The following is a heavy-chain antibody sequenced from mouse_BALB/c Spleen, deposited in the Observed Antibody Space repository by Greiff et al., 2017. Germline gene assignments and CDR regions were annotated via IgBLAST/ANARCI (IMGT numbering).Heavy chain of an antibody. J-gene: IGHJ3*01. CDR3: ASGAY. CDR1: GFTFSSFG. Sequence: VQLKESGGGLVQPGGSRKLSCAASGFTFSSFGMHWVRQAPEKGLEWVAYISSGSSTIYYANTVKGRFTISRDNPKNTLFLQMTSLRSEDTAVYYCASGAYWGQGTLVTVSA. CDR2: ISSGSSTI. V-gene: IGHV5-17*02.